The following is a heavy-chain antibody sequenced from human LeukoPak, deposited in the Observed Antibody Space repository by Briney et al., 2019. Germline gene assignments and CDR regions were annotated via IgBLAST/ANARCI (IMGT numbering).Heavy chain of an antibody. CDR3: GRDLNWGAFDI. D-gene: IGHD7-27*01. CDR2: IRANGETT. CDR1: GFTFTHYS. J-gene: IGHJ3*02. Sequence: GGSLRLSCAASGFTFTHYSMNWVRQAPGKGLEWVSGIRANGETTYYADSVRGRFTISRDNSRSMVWLQMNSLTAGDTAMYYCGRDLNWGAFDIRGLGTLVTVSS. V-gene: IGHV3-23*01.